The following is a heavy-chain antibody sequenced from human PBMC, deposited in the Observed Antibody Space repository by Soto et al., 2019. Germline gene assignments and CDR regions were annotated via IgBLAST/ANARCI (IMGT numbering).Heavy chain of an antibody. V-gene: IGHV5-10-1*01. Sequence: PGESLKISCKGSGYSFTSYWISWVRQMPGKVLEWMGRIDPSDSYTNYSPSFQGHVTISADKSISTAYLQWSSLKASDTAMYYCARLWYCSSTSCYGSDAFDIWGQGXMVTV. CDR3: ARLWYCSSTSCYGSDAFDI. CDR2: IDPSDSYT. CDR1: GYSFTSYW. J-gene: IGHJ3*02. D-gene: IGHD2-2*01.